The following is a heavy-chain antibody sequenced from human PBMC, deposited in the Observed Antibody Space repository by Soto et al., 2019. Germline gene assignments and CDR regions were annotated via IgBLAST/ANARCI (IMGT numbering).Heavy chain of an antibody. J-gene: IGHJ4*02. CDR2: ISGSGGST. CDR1: GFTFSSYA. Sequence: GGSLRLSCAASGFTFSSYAMSWVRQAPGKGLEWVSAISGSGGSTYYADSVKGRFTISRDNSKNTLYLQMNSLRAEDTAVYYCAKDMHYDFWSGYYRPLGYWGQGTLVTVSS. D-gene: IGHD3-3*01. V-gene: IGHV3-23*01. CDR3: AKDMHYDFWSGYYRPLGY.